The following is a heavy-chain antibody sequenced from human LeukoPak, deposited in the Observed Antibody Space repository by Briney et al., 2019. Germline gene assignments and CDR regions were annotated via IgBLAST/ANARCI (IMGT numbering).Heavy chain of an antibody. D-gene: IGHD2-21*02. J-gene: IGHJ6*04. CDR2: ISYDGSNK. CDR3: ARDHEHIVVVTAIPGDYGMDV. Sequence: GGSLGLSCAASGFTFSNYAMHWVRQAPGKGLEWVAVISYDGSNKYYADSVKGRFTISRDNSKNTLYLQMNSLRAEDTAVYYCARDHEHIVVVTAIPGDYGMDVWGKGTTVTVSS. V-gene: IGHV3-30*04. CDR1: GFTFSNYA.